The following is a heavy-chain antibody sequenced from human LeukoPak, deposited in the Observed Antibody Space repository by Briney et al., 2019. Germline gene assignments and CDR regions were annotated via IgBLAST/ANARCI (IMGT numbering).Heavy chain of an antibody. Sequence: SVKVSCKASGATFSSYAISWVRQAPGQGLEWMGGIIPIFGTANYAQKFQGRVTITADESTSTAYMELSSLRSEDTAVYYCARGKFNDYVWGSYRYDAFDIWGQGTMVTVSS. CDR1: GATFSSYA. J-gene: IGHJ3*02. CDR2: IIPIFGTA. CDR3: ARGKFNDYVWGSYRYDAFDI. V-gene: IGHV1-69*13. D-gene: IGHD3-16*02.